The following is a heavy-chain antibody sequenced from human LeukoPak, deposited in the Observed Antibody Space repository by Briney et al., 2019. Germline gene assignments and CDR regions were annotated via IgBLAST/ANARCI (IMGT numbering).Heavy chain of an antibody. D-gene: IGHD3-22*01. J-gene: IGHJ4*02. V-gene: IGHV3-23*01. Sequence: GGSLRLSCAVSGITLSNYGMSWVRQAPGKGLEWVGGISGSGGRTNYADSVKGRFTVSRDNPKNTLYLQMNSLRAEDTAVYFCAKRGVVIRVILVGFHKEANYFDSWGQGALVTVSS. CDR1: GITLSNYG. CDR3: AKRGVVIRVILVGFHKEANYFDS. CDR2: ISGSGGRT.